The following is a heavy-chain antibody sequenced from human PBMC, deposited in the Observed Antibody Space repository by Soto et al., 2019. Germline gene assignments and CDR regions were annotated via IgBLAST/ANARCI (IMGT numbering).Heavy chain of an antibody. D-gene: IGHD2-2*02. V-gene: IGHV4-59*01. Sequence: SETLSLTCIVSGASISGFYWSWIRHPPGKGLEWIGYIHESGSTNYTPSLKSRITISVDTSKSQFSLKLTSVTAADTAVYYCAAIPTDYYYYNMDVWGQGTTVTVS. J-gene: IGHJ6*02. CDR1: GASISGFY. CDR3: AAIPTDYYYYNMDV. CDR2: IHESGST.